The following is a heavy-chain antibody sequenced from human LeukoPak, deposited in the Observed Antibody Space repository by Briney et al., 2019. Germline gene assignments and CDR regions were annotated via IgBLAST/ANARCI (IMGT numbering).Heavy chain of an antibody. V-gene: IGHV3-7*01. D-gene: IGHD1-14*01. J-gene: IGHJ4*02. CDR2: INQGGSDK. CDR1: GFTFSGHW. Sequence: GGSLRLSCAASGFTFSGHWMSWVRQAPGKGLEWVSNINQGGSDKYYVDSVKGRFTISRDNANNLLYLQMNSLRGEDTAVYYCTRDRSRAEDDWGQGTLVTVSS. CDR3: TRDRSRAEDD.